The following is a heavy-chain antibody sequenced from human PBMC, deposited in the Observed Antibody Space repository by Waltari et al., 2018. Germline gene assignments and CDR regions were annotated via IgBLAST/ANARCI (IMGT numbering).Heavy chain of an antibody. Sequence: VELQESGPGLVKPSQTLSLTCSVSGGSINSEFYYWNWIRQPAGKGLEWIGRIYTSGDTNYNPALKTRVSISVDTSRNQFSRKLTSVTAADTAVYYCARDLRHPSYYDFSFDTWGQGSLVTVSS. CDR1: GGSINSEFYY. D-gene: IGHD3-3*01. CDR2: IYTSGDT. V-gene: IGHV4-61*02. J-gene: IGHJ5*02. CDR3: ARDLRHPSYYDFSFDT.